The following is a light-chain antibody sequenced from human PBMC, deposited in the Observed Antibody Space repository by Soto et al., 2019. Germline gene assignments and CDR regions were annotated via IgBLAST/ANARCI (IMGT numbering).Light chain of an antibody. CDR3: GAWDESLNGYV. J-gene: IGLJ1*01. CDR1: SSNIGINN. V-gene: IGLV1-44*01. Sequence: QSVLTQTPSAYGTPGQRVTISCPGGSSNIGINNVNWYQQLPGTAPKVLIYTDNERPSGVPDRFSGSKSGTSASLAINGLQSGDEADYYCGAWDESLNGYVFGTGTKLTVL. CDR2: TDN.